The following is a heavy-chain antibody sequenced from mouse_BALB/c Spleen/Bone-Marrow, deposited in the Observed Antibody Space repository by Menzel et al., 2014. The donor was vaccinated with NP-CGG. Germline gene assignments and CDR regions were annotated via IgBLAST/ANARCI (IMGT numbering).Heavy chain of an antibody. CDR3: AKLGYYGWFAY. Sequence: EVKLVESGGGLVQPGGSLKLSCAASGFDFSRYWMSWVRQAPGKGLQWIGEINPESNMINYSPSLKDKFIISRDNAKNTLYLQMGKVKSEDAALYCCAKLGYYGWFAYWGQGTLVTVSA. J-gene: IGHJ3*01. D-gene: IGHD2-3*01. CDR1: GFDFSRYW. CDR2: INPESNMI. V-gene: IGHV4-1*02.